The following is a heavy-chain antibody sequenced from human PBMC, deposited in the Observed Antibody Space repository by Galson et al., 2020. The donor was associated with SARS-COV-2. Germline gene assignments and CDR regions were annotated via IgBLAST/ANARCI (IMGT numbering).Heavy chain of an antibody. J-gene: IGHJ4*02. CDR2: ISRAGSYI. V-gene: IGHV3-21*01. D-gene: IGHD3-16*01. CDR3: ATRGDDGGFLDY. Sequence: ESLKIPCHGSGFTFSYHTLHWVRQAPAKDLERVSYISRAGSYIDYADSVKGRFTISRNNAKNALYLQMSSLRAEDTAVYYCATRGDDGGFLDYWGQGTLVTVSS. CDR1: GFTFSYHT.